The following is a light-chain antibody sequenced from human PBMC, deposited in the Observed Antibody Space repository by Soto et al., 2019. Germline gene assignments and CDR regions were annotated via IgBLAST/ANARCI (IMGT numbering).Light chain of an antibody. J-gene: IGLJ3*02. V-gene: IGLV2-14*01. CDR3: SSYAATSTLV. CDR2: EVS. CDR1: SSDIGTYNF. Sequence: QSALTQPASVSGSPGQSITMSCTGSSSDIGTYNFVSWYQQHAGKAPRLILYEVSNRPSGVSSRFSGSKSGNSASLTISGLQPEDEAHYFRSSYAATSTLVFGGGTKLTVL.